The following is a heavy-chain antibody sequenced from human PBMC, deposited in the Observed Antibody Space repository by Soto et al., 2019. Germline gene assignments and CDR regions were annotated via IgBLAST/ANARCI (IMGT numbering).Heavy chain of an antibody. CDR2: IYYSGST. CDR3: ARHYVNIVATDWRAEYYFDY. D-gene: IGHD5-12*01. V-gene: IGHV4-59*08. CDR1: GGSISSYY. J-gene: IGHJ4*01. Sequence: SETLSLTCTVSGGSISSYYWSWIRQPPGKGLEWIGYIYYSGSTNYNPSLKSRVTISVDTSKNQFSLKLSSVTAADTAVYYCARHYVNIVATDWRAEYYFDYWGHGTLVTVSS.